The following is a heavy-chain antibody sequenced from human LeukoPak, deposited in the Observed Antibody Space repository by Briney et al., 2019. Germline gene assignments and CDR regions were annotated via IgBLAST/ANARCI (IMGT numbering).Heavy chain of an antibody. CDR1: GYTSTTYG. Sequence: ASVKVSCKASGYTSTTYGISWVRQAPGQGLEWMGWISAYNGNTNYAQKLQGRVTMTTDTSTSTAYMELRSLRSDDTAVYYCARDRQGFSSSWQKQNWFDPWGQGTLVTVSS. V-gene: IGHV1-18*01. CDR3: ARDRQGFSSSWQKQNWFDP. CDR2: ISAYNGNT. D-gene: IGHD6-13*01. J-gene: IGHJ5*02.